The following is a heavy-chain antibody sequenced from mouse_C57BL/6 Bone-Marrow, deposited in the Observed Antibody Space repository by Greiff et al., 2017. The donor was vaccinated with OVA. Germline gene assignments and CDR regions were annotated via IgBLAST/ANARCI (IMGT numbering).Heavy chain of an antibody. CDR3: ARSLGFAY. CDR1: GFTFTDYY. J-gene: IGHJ3*01. Sequence: EVMLVESGGGLVQPGGSLSLSCAASGFTFTDYYMSWVRQPPGQALEWIGFIRNKANGYTTEYSASVKGRFTISRDNSQSILYLQMNALGAEDSATYYCARSLGFAYWGQGTLVTVSA. D-gene: IGHD6-2*01. V-gene: IGHV7-3*01. CDR2: IRNKANGYTT.